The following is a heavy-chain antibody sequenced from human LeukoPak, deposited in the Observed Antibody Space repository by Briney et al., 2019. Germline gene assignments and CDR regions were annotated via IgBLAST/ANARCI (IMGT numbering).Heavy chain of an antibody. Sequence: GGSLRLSCTASGFTVSTNYMSWVRQAPGKGLEWVSVIYSGGSSTYYADSVKGRFTISRDKSKNTLHLQMNSLRAEDTAVYYCARGRTDYYESSGSFPALGYWGQGTLVTVSS. V-gene: IGHV3-66*01. CDR3: ARGRTDYYESSGSFPALGY. D-gene: IGHD3-22*01. J-gene: IGHJ4*02. CDR2: IYSGGSST. CDR1: GFTVSTNY.